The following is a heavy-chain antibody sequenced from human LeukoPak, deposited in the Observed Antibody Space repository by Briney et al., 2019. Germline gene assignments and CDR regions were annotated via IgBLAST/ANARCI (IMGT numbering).Heavy chain of an antibody. CDR2: ISGSGGST. D-gene: IGHD2-2*01. CDR3: VKEESAYIVVVPGGFDP. CDR1: GFTFSSYA. Sequence: GGSLRLSCAASGFTFSSYAMSWVRQAPGKGLEWVSAISGSGGSTYYADSVKGRFTISRDNSKNTLYLQMNSLRAEDTAVYYCVKEESAYIVVVPGGFDPWGQGTLVTVSS. J-gene: IGHJ5*02. V-gene: IGHV3-23*01.